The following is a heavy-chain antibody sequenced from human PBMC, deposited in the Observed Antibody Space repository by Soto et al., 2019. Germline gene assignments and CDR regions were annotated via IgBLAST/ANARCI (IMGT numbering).Heavy chain of an antibody. Sequence: LSLTCTVSCGAISSSDYYWSWIRQPPGKGLEWIGYASYSGTSYYNPSLKSRVTISVDTSKNQFSLKLSSVTAADTAVYYCARVLSFYGSGSPFDYWGQGTLVTVSS. D-gene: IGHD3-10*01. J-gene: IGHJ4*02. CDR1: CGAISSSDYY. V-gene: IGHV4-30-4*01. CDR2: ASYSGTS. CDR3: ARVLSFYGSGSPFDY.